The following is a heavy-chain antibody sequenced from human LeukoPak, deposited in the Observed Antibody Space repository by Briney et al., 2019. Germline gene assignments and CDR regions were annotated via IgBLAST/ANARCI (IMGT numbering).Heavy chain of an antibody. CDR1: GFTFSSYA. CDR3: AKSGERRRPYYFDY. Sequence: GGTLRLSCAASGFTFSSYAMRWVRQAPGKGLEWVSGITGSGSGTYYADSVKGQFTISRDNAKNTLYLQMNSLRVENTAVYYCAKSGERRRPYYFDYWGQGTLVTVSS. V-gene: IGHV3-23*01. J-gene: IGHJ4*02. D-gene: IGHD3-10*01. CDR2: ITGSGSGT.